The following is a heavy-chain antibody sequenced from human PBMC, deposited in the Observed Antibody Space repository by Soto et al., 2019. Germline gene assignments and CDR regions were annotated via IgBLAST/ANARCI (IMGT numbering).Heavy chain of an antibody. CDR2: IIPIVGTG. D-gene: IGHD6-13*01. CDR1: GGSFSSYA. CDR3: ARDLRAAGRPGMDV. Sequence: QVQLVQSGAEVKKPGSSVKVSCKASGGSFSSYALSWVRQAPGQGLEWMGGIIPIVGTGNYAQNFQGRVTITADESTSTAYMELSSLRSEDTAMYYCARDLRAAGRPGMDVWGQGTTVTVSS. J-gene: IGHJ6*02. V-gene: IGHV1-69*01.